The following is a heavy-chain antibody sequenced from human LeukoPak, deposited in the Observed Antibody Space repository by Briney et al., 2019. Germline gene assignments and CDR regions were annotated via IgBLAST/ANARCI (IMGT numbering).Heavy chain of an antibody. J-gene: IGHJ4*02. CDR2: ISAYNGNT. CDR3: ARGAIDIVVVVAATFFDY. CDR1: GYTFTSYG. D-gene: IGHD2-15*01. V-gene: IGHV1-18*01. Sequence: ASVKVSCKASGYTFTSYGISWVRQAPGQGFEWMGWISAYNGNTNYAQKLQGRVTMTTDTSTSTAYMELRSLRSDDTAVYYCARGAIDIVVVVAATFFDYWGQGTLVTVS.